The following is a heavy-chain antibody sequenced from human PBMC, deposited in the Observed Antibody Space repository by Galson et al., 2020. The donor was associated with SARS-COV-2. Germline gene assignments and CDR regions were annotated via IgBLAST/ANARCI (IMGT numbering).Heavy chain of an antibody. J-gene: IGHJ4*02. V-gene: IGHV3-30*04. CDR1: AFTFSRFS. CDR3: ARENSAGGDCARQTNCLTWDFDN. D-gene: IGHD2-21*01. CDR2: ISATGEAK. Sequence: QLGESLKISCAVSAFTFSRFSMHWVRQAPDKGLQWLAVISATGEAKYYAESLKGRFTISRDNSKNTLYLQMNSLGVEDTAVYYCARENSAGGDCARQTNCLTWDFDNWGQGTLVSVSS.